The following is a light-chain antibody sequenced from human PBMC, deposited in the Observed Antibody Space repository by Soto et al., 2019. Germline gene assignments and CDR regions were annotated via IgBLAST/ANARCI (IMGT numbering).Light chain of an antibody. CDR2: GAS. V-gene: IGKV3-15*01. Sequence: EIVMTQSPATLSVFPGERVTLSCRASQSISNNLAWYQQKPGQAPRLLLYGASTRATGIPARFSGSGSGTDFTLTISSLEPEDLAVYYCQQRSNWPRTFGQGTKVDIK. CDR3: QQRSNWPRT. J-gene: IGKJ1*01. CDR1: QSISNN.